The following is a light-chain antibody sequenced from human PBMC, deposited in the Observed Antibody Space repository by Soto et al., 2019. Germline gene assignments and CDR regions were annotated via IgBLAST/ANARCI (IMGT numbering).Light chain of an antibody. CDR2: GAS. CDR1: QHITNN. CDR3: QQYENPPYT. J-gene: IGKJ2*01. Sequence: DIQMTQSPSSLSASVGDRVTITCQASQHITNNLNWYQQKPGRVPKLLIHGASNLQTGVPSRFSGSGSGTDFAFTISSLQPEDIATYYCQQYENPPYTFGQGTKLEIK. V-gene: IGKV1-33*01.